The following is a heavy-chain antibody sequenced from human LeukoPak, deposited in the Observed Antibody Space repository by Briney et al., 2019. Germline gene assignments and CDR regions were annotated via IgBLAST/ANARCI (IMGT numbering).Heavy chain of an antibody. CDR2: ISYDGSNK. D-gene: IGHD3-22*01. CDR3: ARDSPHYYDSSGYYSDDAFDI. J-gene: IGHJ3*02. Sequence: GGSLRLSCAASGFTFSSYGMHWVRQAPGKGLEWVAVISYDGSNKYYADSVKGRFTISRDNSKNTLYLQMSSLRAEDTAVYYCARDSPHYYDSSGYYSDDAFDIWGQGTMVTVSS. CDR1: GFTFSSYG. V-gene: IGHV3-30*19.